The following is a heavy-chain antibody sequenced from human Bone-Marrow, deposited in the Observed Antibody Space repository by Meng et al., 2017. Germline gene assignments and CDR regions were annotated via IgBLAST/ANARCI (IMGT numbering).Heavy chain of an antibody. J-gene: IGHJ4*02. CDR2: ISSSSSYI. D-gene: IGHD6-19*01. V-gene: IGHV3-21*01. CDR3: ARAVAGAFDY. Sequence: GESLKISCAASGFTFGSYSMNWVRQAPGKGLEWVSSISSSSSYIYYADSVKGRFTISRDNAKNSLYLQMNSLRAEDTAVYYCARAVAGAFDYWGQGTLVTVSS. CDR1: GFTFGSYS.